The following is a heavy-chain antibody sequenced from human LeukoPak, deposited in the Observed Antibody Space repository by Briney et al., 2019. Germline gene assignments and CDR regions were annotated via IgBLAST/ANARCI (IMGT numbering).Heavy chain of an antibody. CDR2: IYARGST. CDR1: Y. CDR3: ARDYGSGSYPYFYYNYMDV. J-gene: IGHJ6*03. D-gene: IGHD3-10*01. V-gene: IGHV4-4*07. Sequence: YWSWVRQPAGKGLEWIGRIYARGSTNYNPSLTSRVTISVDTSKNQFSLKLNSVTAADTAVYYCARDYGSGSYPYFYYNYMDVWGKGTTVTISS.